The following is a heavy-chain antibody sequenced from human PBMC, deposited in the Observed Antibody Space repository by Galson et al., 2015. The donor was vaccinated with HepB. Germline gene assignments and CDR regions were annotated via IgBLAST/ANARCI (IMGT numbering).Heavy chain of an antibody. CDR1: GFTFSSYS. CDR2: ISSSSSTI. J-gene: IGHJ6*02. Sequence: SLRLSCAASGFTFSSYSMNWVRQAPGKGLEWVSYISSSSSTIYYADSVKGRFTISRDNAKNSLYLQMNSLRAEDTAVYYCASLLTAAASYYYYGMDVWGQGTTVTVSS. CDR3: ASLLTAAASYYYYGMDV. D-gene: IGHD2-2*01. V-gene: IGHV3-48*01.